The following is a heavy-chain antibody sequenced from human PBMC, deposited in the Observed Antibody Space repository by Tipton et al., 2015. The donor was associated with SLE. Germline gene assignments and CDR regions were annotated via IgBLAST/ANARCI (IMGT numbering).Heavy chain of an antibody. Sequence: LSLTCTVSGDSISSYYLTWIRQPPGRRLEWIAYMFDTGSTKYNPSLQSRVTISLDTSKNQFSLNLRSVTAADTAVYYCARGPALYYGLDVWGQGTTVTVSS. CDR3: ARGPALYYGLDV. CDR2: MFDTGST. V-gene: IGHV4-59*01. D-gene: IGHD6-25*01. CDR1: GDSISSYY. J-gene: IGHJ6*02.